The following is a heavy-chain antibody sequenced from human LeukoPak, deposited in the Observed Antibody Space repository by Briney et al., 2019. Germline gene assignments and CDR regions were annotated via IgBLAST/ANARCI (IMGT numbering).Heavy chain of an antibody. CDR1: GGSFSGYY. CDR3: ASYDTSAFDI. V-gene: IGHV4-59*01. D-gene: IGHD3-22*01. CDR2: IYYSGST. Sequence: SETLSLTCAVYGGSFSGYYWSWIRQPPGKGLEWIGYIYYSGSTNYNPSLKSRVTISVDTSKNQFSLKLSSVTAADTAVYYCASYDTSAFDIWGQGTMVTVSS. J-gene: IGHJ3*02.